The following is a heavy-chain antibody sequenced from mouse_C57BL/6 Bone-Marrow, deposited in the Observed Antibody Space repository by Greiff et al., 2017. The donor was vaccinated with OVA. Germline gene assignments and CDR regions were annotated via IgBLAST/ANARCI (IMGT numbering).Heavy chain of an antibody. CDR3: AREIYYYGSSYYFDY. Sequence: QVQLQQSGAELARPGASVKLSCKASGYTFTSYGISWVKQRTGQGLEWIGEIYPRSGNTYYNEKFKGKATLTADKSSSTAYMELSSLTSEDSAVYFCAREIYYYGSSYYFDYWGQGTTLTVSS. V-gene: IGHV1-81*01. D-gene: IGHD1-1*01. J-gene: IGHJ2*01. CDR2: IYPRSGNT. CDR1: GYTFTSYG.